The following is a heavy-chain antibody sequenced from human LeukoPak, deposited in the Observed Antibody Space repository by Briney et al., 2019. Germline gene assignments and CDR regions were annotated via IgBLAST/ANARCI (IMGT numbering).Heavy chain of an antibody. D-gene: IGHD3-22*01. CDR1: GGSISSGGYY. CDR3: ARYYYDSSGYSGDFDY. Sequence: PSQTLSLTCTVSGGSISSGGYYWSWIRQHPGKGLEWIGYIYYSGSTYYNPSLKSRVTISVDTSKNQFSLKLSSVTAADTAVYYCARYYYDSSGYSGDFDYWGQGTLVTVSS. V-gene: IGHV4-31*03. J-gene: IGHJ4*02. CDR2: IYYSGST.